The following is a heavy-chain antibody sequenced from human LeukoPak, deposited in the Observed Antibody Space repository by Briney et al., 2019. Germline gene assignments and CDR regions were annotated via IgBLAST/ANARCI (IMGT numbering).Heavy chain of an antibody. V-gene: IGHV3-7*01. CDR3: ARGGFYDYVWGSYRIDY. Sequence: PGGSLRLSCTASGFTFSSYWMTWVRQAPGKGLEWVANIHRDGSEKNYVDSVKGRFTISRDNAKNSLYLQMNSLRAEDTAVYYCARGGFYDYVWGSYRIDYWGQGTLVTVSS. J-gene: IGHJ4*02. CDR1: GFTFSSYW. D-gene: IGHD3-16*02. CDR2: IHRDGSEK.